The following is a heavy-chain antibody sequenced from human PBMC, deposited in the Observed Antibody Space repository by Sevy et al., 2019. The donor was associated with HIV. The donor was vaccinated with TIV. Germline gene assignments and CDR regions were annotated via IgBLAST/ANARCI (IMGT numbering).Heavy chain of an antibody. V-gene: IGHV3-23*01. D-gene: IGHD4-17*01. CDR3: AKGSDYSVRVYDF. J-gene: IGHJ4*02. CDR2: ISSGG. Sequence: GGSLRLSCAASGFTFSTYAMAWVRQAPGKGLEWVSAISSGGDYADSVKGRFTISRDNSKKTLFLQMNSLRAEDTAIYYCAKGSDYSVRVYDFWGQGTLVTVSS. CDR1: GFTFSTYA.